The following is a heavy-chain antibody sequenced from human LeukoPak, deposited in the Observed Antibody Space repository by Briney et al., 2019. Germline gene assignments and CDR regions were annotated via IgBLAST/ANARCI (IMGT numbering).Heavy chain of an antibody. Sequence: GASVKVSCKPSGYTFTSYDINWVRQATGQGLEWMGWMNPNSGNTGYAQKFQGRVTMTRNTSISTAYMELSSLRSEDTAVYYCARDYRITTIFGVVIKKGWFDPWGQGTLVTVSS. J-gene: IGHJ5*02. CDR3: ARDYRITTIFGVVIKKGWFDP. CDR1: GYTFTSYD. D-gene: IGHD3-3*01. V-gene: IGHV1-8*01. CDR2: MNPNSGNT.